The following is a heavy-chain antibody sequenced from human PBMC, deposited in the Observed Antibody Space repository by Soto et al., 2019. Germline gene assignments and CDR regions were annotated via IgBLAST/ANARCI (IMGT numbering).Heavy chain of an antibody. CDR2: ISHSGST. D-gene: IGHD5-12*01. V-gene: IGHV4-34*01. Sequence: XETLSLTCDVSGASFRGDLLSWVRPPPGKGLEWIGEISHSGSTDYNPSLKSRLTISIDASKNQFSLKLSSVTAADTAVYYCARWWLGGYDSYFDYWGQGALVTVSS. J-gene: IGHJ4*02. CDR1: GASFRGDL. CDR3: ARWWLGGYDSYFDY.